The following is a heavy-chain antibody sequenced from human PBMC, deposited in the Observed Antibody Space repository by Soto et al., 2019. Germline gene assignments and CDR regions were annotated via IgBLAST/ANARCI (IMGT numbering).Heavy chain of an antibody. V-gene: IGHV4-31*02. CDR1: GGSISNGGYY. CDR3: ARVRGSGSYAAYYFDS. CDR2: IHYSGST. J-gene: IGHJ4*01. Sequence: PSETLSLTXTFSGGSISNGGYYWNWVRQHPGKGLEWIGYIHYSGSTWYHPSRESRVTISVDTSKDQFCMKLRSVTAADTPVYYSARVRGSGSYAAYYFDSWGQGTLGTVSS. D-gene: IGHD3-10*01.